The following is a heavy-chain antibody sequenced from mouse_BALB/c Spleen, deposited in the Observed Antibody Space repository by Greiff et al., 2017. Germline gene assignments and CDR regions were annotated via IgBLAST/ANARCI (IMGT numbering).Heavy chain of an antibody. CDR1: GFSLTSYG. Sequence: QVQLKESGPSLVQPSQSLSITCTVSGFSLTSYGVHWVRQSPGKGLEWLGVIWRGGSTDYNAAFMSRLSITKDNSKSQVFFKMNSLQADDTAIYYCANHGNYVGYYAMDYWGQGTSVTVSS. CDR3: ANHGNYVGYYAMDY. J-gene: IGHJ4*01. CDR2: IWRGGST. V-gene: IGHV2-5-1*01. D-gene: IGHD2-1*01.